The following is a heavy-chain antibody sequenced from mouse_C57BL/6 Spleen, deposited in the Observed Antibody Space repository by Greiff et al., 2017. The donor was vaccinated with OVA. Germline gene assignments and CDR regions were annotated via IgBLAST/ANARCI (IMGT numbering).Heavy chain of an antibody. CDR2: IDPSDGYT. Sequence: QVQLQQSGAELVKPGASVKLSCKASGYTFTSYWMQWVKQRPGQGLEWIGEIDPSDGYTNYNQKFKGKATLTVDTSSSTSSTHLSSLTSEDSAVYYCASRYYDYYQYYFDYWGQGTTLTVSS. V-gene: IGHV1-50*01. CDR3: ASRYYDYYQYYFDY. D-gene: IGHD2-4*01. CDR1: GYTFTSYW. J-gene: IGHJ2*01.